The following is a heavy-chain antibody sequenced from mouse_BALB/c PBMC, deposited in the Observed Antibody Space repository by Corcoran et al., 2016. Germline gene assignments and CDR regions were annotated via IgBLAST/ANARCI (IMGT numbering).Heavy chain of an antibody. Sequence: EVQLQQSGPELVKPGASVKISCKASGYSFTGYYMHWVKQSHVKSLEWIGRINPYNGATSYNQNFKDKASLTVDKSSSTVYMELHSLTSEDSAVYYCARDYGSSYYAMDYWGQGTSVTVSS. D-gene: IGHD1-1*01. CDR3: ARDYGSSYYAMDY. CDR2: INPYNGAT. J-gene: IGHJ4*01. CDR1: GYSFTGYY. V-gene: IGHV1-26*01.